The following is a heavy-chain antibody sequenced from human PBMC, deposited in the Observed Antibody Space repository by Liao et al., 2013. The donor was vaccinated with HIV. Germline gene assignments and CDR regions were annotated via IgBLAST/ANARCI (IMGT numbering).Heavy chain of an antibody. V-gene: IGHV4-34*01. D-gene: IGHD1-26*01. CDR2: IHHSGTT. CDR3: ARGNFLVGSTSFDH. J-gene: IGHJ4*02. Sequence: QVQLQQWGAGPLKPSETLSLTCTVSGGSINNFYWTWIRQSPGKGLEWIGEIHHSGTTTYNPSLETRITVSLHASENQLSLKLSSVTAADTAVYYCARGNFLVGSTSFDHWGQGTLVTVSS. CDR1: GGSINNFY.